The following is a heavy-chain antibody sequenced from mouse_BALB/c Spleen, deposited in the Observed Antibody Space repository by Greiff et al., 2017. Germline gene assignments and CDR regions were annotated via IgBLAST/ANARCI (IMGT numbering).Heavy chain of an antibody. D-gene: IGHD2-1*01. V-gene: IGHV14-1*02. Sequence: EVQLQQSGAELVRPGALVKLSCKASGFNIKDYYMHWVKQRPEQGLEWIGWIDPENGNTIYDPKFQGKASITADTSSNTAYLQLSSLTSEDTAVYYCAPLYGNLAYWGQGTLVTVSA. CDR3: APLYGNLAY. CDR1: GFNIKDYY. CDR2: IDPENGNT. J-gene: IGHJ3*01.